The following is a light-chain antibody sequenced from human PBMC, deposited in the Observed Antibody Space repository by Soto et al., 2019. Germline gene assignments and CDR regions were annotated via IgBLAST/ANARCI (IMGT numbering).Light chain of an antibody. V-gene: IGKV1-33*01. Sequence: DIQMTQSPSSLSASVGDRVTITCQARQDISNYLNWYQQKPGKAPKLLIYDASNLETGVPSRFSGSGSWTVFTFTISSLQPEDIATYYCQQYDNLPPLFTFGPGTKVDIK. CDR3: QQYDNLPPLFT. CDR2: DAS. J-gene: IGKJ3*01. CDR1: QDISNY.